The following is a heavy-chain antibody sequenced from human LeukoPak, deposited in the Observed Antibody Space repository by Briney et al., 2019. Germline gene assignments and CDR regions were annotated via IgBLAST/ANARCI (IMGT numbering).Heavy chain of an antibody. V-gene: IGHV3-53*01. Sequence: PGGSLRLSCAASGFTVSSNDMSWVRQAPGKRLEWVSVIYSGGSPYYADSVKGRFTISRDNSKNTLYLQMNSLRGEDTAVYYCARAVAAAYDAFDIWGQGTMVTVSS. CDR2: IYSGGSP. CDR1: GFTVSSND. D-gene: IGHD6-13*01. J-gene: IGHJ3*02. CDR3: ARAVAAAYDAFDI.